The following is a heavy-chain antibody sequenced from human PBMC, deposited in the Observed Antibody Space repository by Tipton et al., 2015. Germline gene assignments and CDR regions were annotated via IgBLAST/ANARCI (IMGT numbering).Heavy chain of an antibody. CDR1: EFILGNYW. CDR2: IKQDGSET. V-gene: IGHV3-7*01. Sequence: SLRLSCAASEFILGNYWMTWVRQAPGKGPEWVANIKQDGSETFYVDSVKGRFTVSRDNVKNSLFLQMNSLRDEDTAVYYCAVDLAYNNALLDSWGQGTLVTVSS. D-gene: IGHD1-14*01. J-gene: IGHJ4*02. CDR3: AVDLAYNNALLDS.